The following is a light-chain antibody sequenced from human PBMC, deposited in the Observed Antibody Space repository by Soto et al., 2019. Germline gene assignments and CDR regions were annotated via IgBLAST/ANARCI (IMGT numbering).Light chain of an antibody. V-gene: IGKV3-20*01. CDR3: QQYGGLPRT. Sequence: EVVLTQSPGTLSLSPGGRATLSCRASQSVSSNYLAWYQQKLGQAPRLLIFAASSRATGIPDRFSGSGSGTDFTLTISRLEPEDFAVYYCQQYGGLPRTFGQGTKVEI. CDR1: QSVSSNY. J-gene: IGKJ1*01. CDR2: AAS.